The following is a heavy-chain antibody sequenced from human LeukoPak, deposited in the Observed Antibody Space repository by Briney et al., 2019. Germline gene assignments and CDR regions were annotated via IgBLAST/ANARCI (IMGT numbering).Heavy chain of an antibody. CDR1: GFTVSSNS. Sequence: GGSLRLSCTVSGFTVSSNSMSWVRQAPGKGLEWVSFIYSDNTHYSDSVKGRFTISRDNSKNTLYLQMNSLRAEDTALYYCAKDFYYYGSGSEDYWGQGTLVTVSS. V-gene: IGHV3-53*01. J-gene: IGHJ4*02. CDR3: AKDFYYYGSGSEDY. D-gene: IGHD3-10*01. CDR2: IYSDNT.